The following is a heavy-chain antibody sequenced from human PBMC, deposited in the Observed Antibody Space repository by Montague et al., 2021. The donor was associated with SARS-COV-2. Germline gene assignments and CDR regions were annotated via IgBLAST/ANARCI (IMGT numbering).Heavy chain of an antibody. J-gene: IGHJ6*02. CDR1: GASVRTYY. V-gene: IGHV4-4*07. D-gene: IGHD5-12*01. CDR2: LYTSGST. Sequence: SETLSLTCTVSGASVRTYYWSWIRQSAGKKLEWMGRLYTSGSTYXNPSFKSRVTMSLDTSKNLFSLYLSSMTAADTAVYYCARDGADYSFAYYHEMDVWGQGIAVTVSS. CDR3: ARDGADYSFAYYHEMDV.